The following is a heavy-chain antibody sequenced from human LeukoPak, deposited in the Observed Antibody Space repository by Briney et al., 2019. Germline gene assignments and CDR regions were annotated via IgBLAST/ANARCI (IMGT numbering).Heavy chain of an antibody. CDR2: IKQDGSEK. CDR1: GFTFSSYW. D-gene: IGHD1-26*01. CDR3: ARDSGGELPAHYFDC. J-gene: IGHJ4*02. V-gene: IGHV3-7*01. Sequence: GGSLRLSCAASGFTFSSYWMSWVRQAPGKGLEWVANIKQDGSEKYYVDSMKGRFTISRDDAKNSLYLQMNSLRAEDTAVYYCARDSGGELPAHYFDCWGQGTLVTASS.